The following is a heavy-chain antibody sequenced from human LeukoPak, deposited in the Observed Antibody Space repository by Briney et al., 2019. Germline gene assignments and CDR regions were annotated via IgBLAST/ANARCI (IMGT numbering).Heavy chain of an antibody. CDR1: GGSFSDYY. Sequence: SETLSLTCAVYGGSFSDYYWSWIRQPPGKGLEWIGYIYYSGSTYYNPSLKSRVTISVDTSKNQFSLKLSSVTAADTAVYYCASLDYDFWTGFDYWGQGTLVTVSS. V-gene: IGHV4-30-4*08. J-gene: IGHJ4*02. CDR2: IYYSGST. CDR3: ASLDYDFWTGFDY. D-gene: IGHD3-3*01.